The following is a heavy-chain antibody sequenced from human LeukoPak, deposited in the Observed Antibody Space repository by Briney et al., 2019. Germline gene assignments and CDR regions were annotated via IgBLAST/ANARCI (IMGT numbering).Heavy chain of an antibody. CDR3: ASGDWTD. Sequence: SETLSLTCNVSGGSVSSRNYYWACIRQPPGRGLEWMGSIYQSGVAHYNPSRRSRVTISVDKSTNQFSLKLSSVTAAGTAVYYCASGDWTDWGQGTLVTVSS. V-gene: IGHV4-39*07. J-gene: IGHJ4*02. D-gene: IGHD3/OR15-3a*01. CDR2: IYQSGVA. CDR1: GGSVSSRNYY.